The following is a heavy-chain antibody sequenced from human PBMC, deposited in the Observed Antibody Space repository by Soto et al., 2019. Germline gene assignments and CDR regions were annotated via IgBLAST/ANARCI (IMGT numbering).Heavy chain of an antibody. D-gene: IGHD1-26*01. Sequence: GSLSLSCAASGFTFSSYSINWVRQAPGKGLEWVSSISSSSSYIYYADSVKGRFTISRDNAKNSLYLQMNSLRAEDTAVYYCARGIIVGAIRFFYYYYYGMDVWGQGTTVTVYS. V-gene: IGHV3-21*01. CDR3: ARGIIVGAIRFFYYYYYGMDV. J-gene: IGHJ6*02. CDR2: ISSSSSYI. CDR1: GFTFSSYS.